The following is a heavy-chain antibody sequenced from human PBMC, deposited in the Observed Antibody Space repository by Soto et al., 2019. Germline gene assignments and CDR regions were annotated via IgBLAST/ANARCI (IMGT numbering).Heavy chain of an antibody. D-gene: IGHD6-13*01. CDR1: GFTFSGSA. CDR3: TRHAREAAGDY. CDR2: IRSKANSYAT. V-gene: IGHV3-73*01. Sequence: LRLSCAASGFTFSGSAMHWVRQASGKGLEWVGRIRSKANSYATAYAASVKGRFTISRDDSKNTAYLQMNSLKTEDTAVYYCTRHAREAAGDYWGQGTLVTVSS. J-gene: IGHJ4*02.